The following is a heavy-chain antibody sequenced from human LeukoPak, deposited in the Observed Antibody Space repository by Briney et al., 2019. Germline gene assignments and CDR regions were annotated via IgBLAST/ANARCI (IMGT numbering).Heavy chain of an antibody. CDR2: INHSGST. CDR1: GGSFSGYY. J-gene: IGHJ6*02. CDR3: ASRLLLQDYYYYGMDV. D-gene: IGHD3-22*01. V-gene: IGHV4-34*01. Sequence: SETLSLTCAVYGGSFSGYYWSWIRQPPGKGLEWIGEINHSGSTNYNPSLKSRVTISVDTSKNQFSLKLSSVTAADTAVYYCASRLLLQDYYYYGMDVWGQGTTVTVSS.